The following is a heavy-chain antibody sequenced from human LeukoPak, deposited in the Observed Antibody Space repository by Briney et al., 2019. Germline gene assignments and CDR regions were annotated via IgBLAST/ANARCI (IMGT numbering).Heavy chain of an antibody. CDR2: ISAYNGNT. Sequence: GASVKVSCKASGYTFTSYGISWVRQAPGQGLEWMGWISAYNGNTNYAQKFQGRVTITADESTSTAYMELSSLRSEDTAVYYCARVSDCSSTSCHIPLGAYWYFDLWGRGTLVTVSS. CDR3: ARVSDCSSTSCHIPLGAYWYFDL. V-gene: IGHV1-18*01. D-gene: IGHD2-2*02. J-gene: IGHJ2*01. CDR1: GYTFTSYG.